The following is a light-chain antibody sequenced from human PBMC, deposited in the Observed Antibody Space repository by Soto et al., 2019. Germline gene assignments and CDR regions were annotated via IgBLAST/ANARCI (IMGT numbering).Light chain of an antibody. Sequence: EILLTQSPGTLSVSPGARATFSWRASQSVSSRLAWYQQKPGQAPRLLISGASSRATGIPDRFSGSGSATDFTLTIRRLEPEDFALYYCQQYGSSPIPFGQGTRLEIK. J-gene: IGKJ5*01. CDR3: QQYGSSPIP. CDR1: QSVSSR. CDR2: GAS. V-gene: IGKV3-20*01.